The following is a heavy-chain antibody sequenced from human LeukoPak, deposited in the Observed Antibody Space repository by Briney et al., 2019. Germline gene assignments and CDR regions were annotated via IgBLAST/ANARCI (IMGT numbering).Heavy chain of an antibody. V-gene: IGHV3-48*04. J-gene: IGHJ3*02. CDR3: ARAYCSSTSCYIAFDI. Sequence: PGGSLRLSCAASGFTFSSYSMNWARQAPGKGLEWVSYISSSSSTIYYADSVKGRFTISRDNAKNSLYLQMNSLRAEDTAVYYCARAYCSSTSCYIAFDIWGQGTMVTVSS. CDR1: GFTFSSYS. D-gene: IGHD2-2*02. CDR2: ISSSSSTI.